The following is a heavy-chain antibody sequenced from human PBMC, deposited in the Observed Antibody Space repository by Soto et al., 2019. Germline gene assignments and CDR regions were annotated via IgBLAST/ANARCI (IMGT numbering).Heavy chain of an antibody. Sequence: GESLKISCKGSGYRFTSYWIRWVRQMPGKGPEGMGRIDPSDSYTNYSPSFPGHVTISPDKSISTAYLQWRSLKASDTAMDYCARRGARRNYGMDVWGQGTTVTGSS. J-gene: IGHJ6*02. CDR2: IDPSDSYT. CDR3: ARRGARRNYGMDV. D-gene: IGHD1-26*01. CDR1: GYRFTSYW. V-gene: IGHV5-10-1*01.